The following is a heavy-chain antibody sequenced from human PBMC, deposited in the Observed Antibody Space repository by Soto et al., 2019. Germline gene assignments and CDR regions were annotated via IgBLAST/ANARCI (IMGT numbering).Heavy chain of an antibody. CDR3: TSRIAARPDYYYGMDV. D-gene: IGHD6-6*01. J-gene: IGHJ6*02. Sequence: PGGSLRLSCAASGFTFSGSAMHWVRQASGKGLEWVGRIRSKANSYATAYAASVKGRFTISRDDSKSTAYLQMNGLKTEDTAVYYYTSRIAARPDYYYGMDVWGQGTTVTVSS. V-gene: IGHV3-73*01. CDR1: GFTFSGSA. CDR2: IRSKANSYAT.